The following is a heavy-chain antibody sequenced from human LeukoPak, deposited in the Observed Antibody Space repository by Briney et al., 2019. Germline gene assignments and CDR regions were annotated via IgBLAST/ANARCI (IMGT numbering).Heavy chain of an antibody. CDR1: GYTFTNYF. V-gene: IGHV1-2*02. CDR2: INPNSGGT. Sequence: ASVKVSCKASGYTFTNYFMHWVRQAPGQGLEWMGSINPNSGGTKIPQKFQGRVTMTRDTSISTGYMELSSLRSDDTAKYFSARGGGDIWIYYFDLWGQGTLVTVSS. J-gene: IGHJ4*02. CDR3: ARGGGDIWIYYFDL. D-gene: IGHD5-12*01.